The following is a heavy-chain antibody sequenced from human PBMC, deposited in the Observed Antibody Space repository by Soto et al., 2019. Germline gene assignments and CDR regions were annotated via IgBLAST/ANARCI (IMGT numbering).Heavy chain of an antibody. V-gene: IGHV4-4*07. CDR3: ARGQRFSDSFDP. Sequence: KRSETLSLTCTVSGGAISGYYWTWIRQSAGKGLEWIGRIYSSGGTKYNPSLQSRVTMSLDTSKNQFSLRLSSVTAADTAVYYCARGQRFSDSFDPWGQGTLVTVSS. CDR1: GGAISGYY. D-gene: IGHD3-3*01. CDR2: IYSSGGT. J-gene: IGHJ5*02.